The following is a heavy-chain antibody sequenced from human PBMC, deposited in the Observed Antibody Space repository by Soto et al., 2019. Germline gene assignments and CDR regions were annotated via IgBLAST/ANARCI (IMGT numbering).Heavy chain of an antibody. CDR1: GFTFDEYT. CDR3: AKDRSYDNSGMDV. CDR2: ISWDGGST. Sequence: GRSLRLSCAASGFTFDEYTMHWVRQAPGKGLEWVSLISWDGGSTYYADSVKGRFTISRDNSKNSLYLQMNSLRTEDTALYYCAKDRSYDNSGMDVWGQGTTVTVSS. D-gene: IGHD3-22*01. V-gene: IGHV3-43*01. J-gene: IGHJ6*02.